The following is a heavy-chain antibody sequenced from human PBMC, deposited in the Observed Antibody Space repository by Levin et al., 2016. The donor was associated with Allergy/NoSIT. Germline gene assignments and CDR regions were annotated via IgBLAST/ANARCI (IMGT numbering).Heavy chain of an antibody. V-gene: IGHV3-30*18. CDR3: AKAKVDLLGMEY. CDR2: ISYDGSTK. J-gene: IGHJ4*02. Sequence: WIRQPPGKGLEWVAVISYDGSTKYYADSVKGRFTISRDNSKNTLSLQMNSLRAEDTALYYCAKAKVDLLGMEYWGQGTLVTVSS. D-gene: IGHD1-1*01.